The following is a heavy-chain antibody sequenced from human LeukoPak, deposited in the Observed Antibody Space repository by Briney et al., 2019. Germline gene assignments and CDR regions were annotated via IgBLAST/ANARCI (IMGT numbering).Heavy chain of an antibody. CDR3: ARAISGSPLY. Sequence: PGGSLRLSCAASGFTFSSYSMNRVRQAPGKGLEWVSSISSNSSYIYYADSVKGRFTISRDNAKNSLHLQMNSLRAEDTAVYSCARAISGSPLYWGQGTLVTVSS. CDR2: ISSNSSYI. CDR1: GFTFSSYS. V-gene: IGHV3-21*01. J-gene: IGHJ4*02. D-gene: IGHD1-26*01.